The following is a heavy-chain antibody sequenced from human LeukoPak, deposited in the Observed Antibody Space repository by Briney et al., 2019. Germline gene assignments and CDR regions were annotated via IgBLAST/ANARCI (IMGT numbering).Heavy chain of an antibody. CDR1: GFTFSSYE. V-gene: IGHV3-48*03. Sequence: GGSLRLSCAASGFTFSSYEMNWVRQAPGKGLEWVSYISNSGSTIAYADSVKGRFTISRDNAKNSLYLQVNSLRAEDTAVYYCAKVGSVVIYYFDYWGQGTLVTVSS. J-gene: IGHJ4*02. D-gene: IGHD3-22*01. CDR2: ISNSGSTI. CDR3: AKVGSVVIYYFDY.